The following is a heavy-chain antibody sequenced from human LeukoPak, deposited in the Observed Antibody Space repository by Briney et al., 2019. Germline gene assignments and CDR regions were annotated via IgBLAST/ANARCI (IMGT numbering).Heavy chain of an antibody. CDR3: ARTTYGSPRAFDI. CDR1: GGSLSSYD. D-gene: IGHD1-26*01. Sequence: PSETLSLTCTVSGGSLSSYDWSWIRQPAGKGLEWIGRIYTSGSTNYNPSLKRRVAMSLVTSRNQFSLKLSSVTAADTAVYYCARTTYGSPRAFDIWGQGTMVTVSS. CDR2: IYTSGST. J-gene: IGHJ3*02. V-gene: IGHV4-4*07.